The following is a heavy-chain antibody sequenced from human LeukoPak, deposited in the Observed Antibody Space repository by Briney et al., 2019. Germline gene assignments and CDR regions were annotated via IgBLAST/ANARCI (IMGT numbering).Heavy chain of an antibody. CDR1: GFTFTSYA. CDR3: AKDLGSSQDFDY. CDR2: IRGSGSTT. V-gene: IGHV3-23*01. D-gene: IGHD1-26*01. Sequence: GGSLRLSCVASGFTFTSYAMSWVRQAPGKGLEWVSYIRGSGSTTHYADPVKGRFTISRDNSKNTLYLQMNSLRAEDTAVYYCAKDLGSSQDFDYWGQGTLVTVSP. J-gene: IGHJ4*02.